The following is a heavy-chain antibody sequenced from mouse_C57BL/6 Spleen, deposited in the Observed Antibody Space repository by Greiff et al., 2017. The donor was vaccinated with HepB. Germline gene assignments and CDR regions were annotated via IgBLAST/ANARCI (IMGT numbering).Heavy chain of an antibody. CDR3: ARVDYYGSSQYYFDY. V-gene: IGHV5-4*01. CDR2: ISDGGSYT. Sequence: EVQGVESGGGLVKPGGSLKLSCAASGFTFSSSAMSWVRQTPEKRLEWVATISDGGSYTYYPDNVKGRFTISRDNAKNNLYLQMSHLKSEDTAMYYCARVDYYGSSQYYFDYWGQGTTLTVSS. J-gene: IGHJ2*01. D-gene: IGHD1-1*01. CDR1: GFTFSSSA.